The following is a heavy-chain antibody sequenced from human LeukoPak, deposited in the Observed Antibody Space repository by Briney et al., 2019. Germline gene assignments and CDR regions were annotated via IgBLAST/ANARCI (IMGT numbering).Heavy chain of an antibody. CDR3: ALDSSGWSDDSFYI. CDR2: IYYSGST. Sequence: SETLSLTCTVSGASISFYYWAWIRQPPGKGLEWIGYIYYSGSTNYHPSLKSRVTMSIDTSKNQFSLNLISVTAADTAIYYCALDSSGWSDDSFYIRGQGTMVTVSS. D-gene: IGHD6-13*01. CDR1: GASISFYY. V-gene: IGHV4-59*03. J-gene: IGHJ3*02.